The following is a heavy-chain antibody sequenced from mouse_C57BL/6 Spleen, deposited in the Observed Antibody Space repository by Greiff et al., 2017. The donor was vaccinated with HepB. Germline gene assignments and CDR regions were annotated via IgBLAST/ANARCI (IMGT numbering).Heavy chain of an antibody. V-gene: IGHV2-2*01. J-gene: IGHJ3*01. D-gene: IGHD2-2*01. Sequence: QVQLKESGPGLVQPSQSLSITCTVSGFSLTSYGVHWVRQSPGKGLEWLGVIWSGGSTDYNAAFISRLSISKDNSKSQVFFKMNSLQADDTAIYYCDRNGYGDGTWFAYWGQGTLVTVSA. CDR1: GFSLTSYG. CDR3: DRNGYGDGTWFAY. CDR2: IWSGGST.